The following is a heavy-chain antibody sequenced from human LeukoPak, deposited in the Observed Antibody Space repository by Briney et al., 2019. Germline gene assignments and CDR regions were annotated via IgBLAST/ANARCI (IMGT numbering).Heavy chain of an antibody. CDR1: GGSFSGYY. J-gene: IGHJ4*02. D-gene: IGHD2-15*01. V-gene: IGHV4-59*01. CDR3: ARSGAAVYFDY. Sequence: KASETLSLTCAVYGGSFSGYYWSWIRQPPGKGLEWIGYIYYSGSTTYNPSLKSRVTISVDTSKNQFSLKLSSVTAADTAVYYCARSGAAVYFDYWGQGTLVTVSS. CDR2: IYYSGST.